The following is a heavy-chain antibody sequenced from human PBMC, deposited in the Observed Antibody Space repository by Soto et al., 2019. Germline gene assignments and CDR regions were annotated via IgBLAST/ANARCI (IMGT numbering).Heavy chain of an antibody. Sequence: GGSLRLSCAASGFTFSSYAMHWVRQAPGKGLEWVAVISYDGSNKYYADSVKGRFTISRDNSKNTLYLQMNSLRAEDTAVYYCARDRGSSGWYFRYGMDVWGQGTTVTVSS. J-gene: IGHJ6*02. CDR2: ISYDGSNK. V-gene: IGHV3-30-3*01. CDR1: GFTFSSYA. D-gene: IGHD6-19*01. CDR3: ARDRGSSGWYFRYGMDV.